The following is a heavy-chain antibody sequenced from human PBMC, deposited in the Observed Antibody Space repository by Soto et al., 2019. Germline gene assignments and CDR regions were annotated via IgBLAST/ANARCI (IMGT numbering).Heavy chain of an antibody. Sequence: EVQLVESGGGLVQPGGSLRLSCAASGVTLGSYSMTWVRQAPGKGLQWVANINQAGSEKFYVDSVKGRFTISRDNAKNSLYLQMNSLRAEDTAVYYCARKMVDFYYYFMDGWCRGTTVTVSS. CDR3: ARKMVDFYYYFMDG. V-gene: IGHV3-7*01. D-gene: IGHD2-8*01. CDR2: INQAGSEK. CDR1: GVTLGSYS. J-gene: IGHJ6*04.